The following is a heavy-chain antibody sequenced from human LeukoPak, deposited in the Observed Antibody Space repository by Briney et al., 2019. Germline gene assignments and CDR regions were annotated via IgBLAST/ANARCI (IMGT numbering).Heavy chain of an antibody. J-gene: IGHJ3*02. CDR3: ARAMGGLLNDAFDI. CDR2: INTNTGNP. Sequence: ASVKVSCKASGYTFTSYAMNWVRQAPGQGLEWMGWINTNTGNPTYAQGFTGRFVFSSDTSVSTAYLQISSLKAEDTAVYYCARAMGGLLNDAFDIWGQGTLVTVSS. V-gene: IGHV7-4-1*02. D-gene: IGHD3-10*01. CDR1: GYTFTSYA.